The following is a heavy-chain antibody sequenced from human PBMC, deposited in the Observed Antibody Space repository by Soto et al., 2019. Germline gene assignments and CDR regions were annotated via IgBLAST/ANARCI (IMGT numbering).Heavy chain of an antibody. D-gene: IGHD3-10*01. CDR1: GGSISSSSYY. CDR2: IYYSGST. J-gene: IGHJ4*02. V-gene: IGHV4-39*01. Sequence: LSLTCTVSGGSISSSSYYWGWIRQPPGKGLEWIGSIYYSGSTYYNPSLKSRVTISVDTSKNQFSLKLSSVTAADTAVYYCARPGIGGDFDYWGQGTLVTVSS. CDR3: ARPGIGGDFDY.